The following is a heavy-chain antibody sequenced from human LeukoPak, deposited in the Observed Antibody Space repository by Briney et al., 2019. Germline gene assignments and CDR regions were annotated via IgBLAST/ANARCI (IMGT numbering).Heavy chain of an antibody. Sequence: GSLRLSCAASGFTFSSHTLHWVRQAPGKGLEWVAVISYDGVNKYYIDSVKGRFTISRDNAKNSLYLQMNSLRDEDTAVYYCARGVSGGSPDYWGQGTLVTVSS. CDR3: ARGVSGGSPDY. J-gene: IGHJ4*02. D-gene: IGHD1-26*01. CDR1: GFTFSSHT. V-gene: IGHV3-30-3*01. CDR2: ISYDGVNK.